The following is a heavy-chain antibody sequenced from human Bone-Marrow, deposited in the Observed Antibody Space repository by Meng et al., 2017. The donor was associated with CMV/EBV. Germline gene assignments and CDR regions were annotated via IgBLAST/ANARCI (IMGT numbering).Heavy chain of an antibody. CDR2: ISSGSGTI. D-gene: IGHD1-1*01. J-gene: IGHJ3*02. Sequence: GESLKISCTGSGFTFSDYYMSWIRQAPGKGLEWLSYISSGSGTISYADSVKGRFTISRDNAKNSLYLQMNGLRAEDTAVYYCSRTLRYPNALDIRGQGTMVTVSS. CDR1: GFTFSDYY. V-gene: IGHV3-11*01. CDR3: SRTLRYPNALDI.